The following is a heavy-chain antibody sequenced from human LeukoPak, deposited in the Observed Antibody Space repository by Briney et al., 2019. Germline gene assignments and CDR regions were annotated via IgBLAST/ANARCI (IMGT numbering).Heavy chain of an antibody. D-gene: IGHD5-18*01. J-gene: IGHJ4*02. CDR2: IYYSGST. CDR1: GGSISSYY. V-gene: IGHV4-59*01. Sequence: SETLSLTCTVYGGSISSYYWSWIRQPPGKGLEWIGYIYYSGSTNYNPSLKSRVTISVDTSKNQFSLKLSSVTAADTAVYYCAKAASLPMVTPDFDYWGQGTLVTVSS. CDR3: AKAASLPMVTPDFDY.